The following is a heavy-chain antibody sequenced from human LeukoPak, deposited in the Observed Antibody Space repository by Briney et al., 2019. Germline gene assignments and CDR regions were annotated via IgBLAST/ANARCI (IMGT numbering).Heavy chain of an antibody. D-gene: IGHD6-19*01. Sequence: GGSLRLSCAASGYTFSSYAVSWVRQAPGKGLEWVSAISGSGGGTYYADSVKGRFTISRDNSKNTVYLQMNSLSTEDTAVYYCAKTTTGYSSGRYPGWPVDYWGQGTLVTVSS. CDR1: GYTFSSYA. CDR3: AKTTTGYSSGRYPGWPVDY. V-gene: IGHV3-23*01. CDR2: ISGSGGGT. J-gene: IGHJ4*02.